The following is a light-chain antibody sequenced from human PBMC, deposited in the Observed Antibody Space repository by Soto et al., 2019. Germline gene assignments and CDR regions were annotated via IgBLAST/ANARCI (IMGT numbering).Light chain of an antibody. J-gene: IGKJ1*01. CDR1: QGIRSD. CDR2: AAS. CDR3: LQHNTFPWT. Sequence: DIQMTQSPSSLSASVGDGVTIACRASQGIRSDLVWYQQQPGKAPKRLIYAASRLESGVPSRFSASGSGTEFTLTISSLQPEDFATYYCLQHNTFPWTFGQGTKVEIK. V-gene: IGKV1-17*01.